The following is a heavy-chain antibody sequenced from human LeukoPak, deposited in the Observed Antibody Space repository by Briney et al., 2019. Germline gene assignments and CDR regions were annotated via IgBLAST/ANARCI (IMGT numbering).Heavy chain of an antibody. V-gene: IGHV4-4*07. J-gene: IGHJ4*02. CDR1: GGSISSYY. D-gene: IGHD1-20*01. CDR2: IYTSGST. CDR3: ATQHRTNWNDQH. Sequence: PSETLSLTCTVSGGSISSYYWSWIRQPAGKGLEWIGRIYTSGSTNYNPSLKSRVTMSVDTSKNQFSLKLGSVTAADTAVYYCATQHRTNWNDQHWSQGTLVTVSS.